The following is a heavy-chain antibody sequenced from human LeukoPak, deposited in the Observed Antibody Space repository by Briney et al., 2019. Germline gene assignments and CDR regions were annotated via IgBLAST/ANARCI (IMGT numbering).Heavy chain of an antibody. CDR3: AKEGDRGEALCYYYMDV. CDR1: GFMFSDYG. Sequence: HSGRSLRLSCAASGFMFSDYGMHWVRQAPGKGLEWVAAIWYDGSNMFYADSVKGRFTISRDNSKNALYLQMNSLRAEDTADYYCAKEGDRGEALCYYYMDVWGNGTTVTVSS. CDR2: IWYDGSNM. D-gene: IGHD3-10*01. J-gene: IGHJ6*03. V-gene: IGHV3-33*06.